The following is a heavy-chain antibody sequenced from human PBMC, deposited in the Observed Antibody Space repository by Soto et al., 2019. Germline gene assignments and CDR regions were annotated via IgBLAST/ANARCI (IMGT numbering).Heavy chain of an antibody. CDR1: GYTFTSYG. CDR2: ISAYNGNT. Sequence: GASVKVSCKASGYTFTSYGISWVRQAPGQGLEWMGWISAYNGNTNYAQKLQGRVTMTTDTSTSTAYMELRSLRSDDTAVYYCARDSTADFVWFPPLLDYYYYGMDVLGQGTTVTVSS. V-gene: IGHV1-18*01. CDR3: ARDSTADFVWFPPLLDYYYYGMDV. J-gene: IGHJ6*02. D-gene: IGHD3-9*01.